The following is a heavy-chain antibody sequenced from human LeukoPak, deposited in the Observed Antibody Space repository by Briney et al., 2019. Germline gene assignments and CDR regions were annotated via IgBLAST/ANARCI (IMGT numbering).Heavy chain of an antibody. CDR2: IYYTGST. CDR1: GGSISSYY. CDR3: ARRARHGDHFDY. D-gene: IGHD3-10*01. Sequence: SETLSLTCTVSGGSISSYYWGWIRQPPGKGLEWIGSIYYTGSTYYNPSLKSRVTMSLDTSKNQFSLKLSSVTAADTAVYYCARRARHGDHFDYWGQGTLVTVSP. V-gene: IGHV4-39*07. J-gene: IGHJ4*02.